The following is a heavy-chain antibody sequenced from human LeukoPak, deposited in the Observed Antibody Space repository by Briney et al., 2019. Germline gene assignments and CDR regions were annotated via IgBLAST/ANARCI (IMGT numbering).Heavy chain of an antibody. CDR3: AKQRSEVVVAATNY. D-gene: IGHD2-15*01. CDR1: GSTFSSYA. CDR2: ITGGGDTT. V-gene: IGHV3-23*01. Sequence: GGSLRLSCAASGSTFSSYAMTWVRQAPGKGLEWVSSITGGGDTTYYADSVRGRFTISRDNSKNTLSVQMNSLRAEDTAVYYCAKQRSEVVVAATNYWGQGTLVTVSS. J-gene: IGHJ4*02.